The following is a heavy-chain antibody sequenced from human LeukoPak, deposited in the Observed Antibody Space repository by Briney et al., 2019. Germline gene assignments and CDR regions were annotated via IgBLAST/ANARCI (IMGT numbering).Heavy chain of an antibody. CDR2: IYYSGST. D-gene: IGHD3-3*01. Sequence: SETLSLTCAVSGGSISSYYWSWIRQPPGKGLEWIGYIYYSGSTNYNPSLKSRVTISVDTSKNQFSLKLSSATAADTAVYYCARDREWSDYWGQGTLVTVSS. CDR1: GGSISSYY. CDR3: ARDREWSDY. J-gene: IGHJ4*02. V-gene: IGHV4-59*01.